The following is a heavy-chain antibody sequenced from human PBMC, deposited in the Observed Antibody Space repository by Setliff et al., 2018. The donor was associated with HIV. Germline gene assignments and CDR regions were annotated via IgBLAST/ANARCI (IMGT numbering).Heavy chain of an antibody. CDR1: GDSISSSSCY. CDR3: ARRRADYDSSGHYREAFDY. Sequence: PSETLSLTCTVSGDSISSSSCYWAWIRQPPGKGLEWIGNIYYSGTTFYNPSLKSRVTVSVATSKNQCSLRLNSVTAADTAVYYCARRRADYDSSGHYREAFDYWGQGTLVTVSS. CDR2: IYYSGTT. D-gene: IGHD3-22*01. J-gene: IGHJ4*02. V-gene: IGHV4-39*01.